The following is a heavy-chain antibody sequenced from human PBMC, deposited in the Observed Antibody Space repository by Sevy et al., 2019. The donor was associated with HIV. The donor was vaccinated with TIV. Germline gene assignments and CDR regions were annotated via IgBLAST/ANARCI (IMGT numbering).Heavy chain of an antibody. CDR2: IYTSGST. Sequence: SETLSLTCTVSGGSISSGSYYWSWIRQPAGKGLEWIGRIYTSGSTNYNPSLKSRVTISVDTSKNQFSLKLGSVTAAETAVYYCAREGRASAIAVAGKDYYYYYMDVWGKGTTVTVSS. CDR3: AREGRASAIAVAGKDYYYYYMDV. D-gene: IGHD6-19*01. V-gene: IGHV4-61*02. CDR1: GGSISSGSYY. J-gene: IGHJ6*03.